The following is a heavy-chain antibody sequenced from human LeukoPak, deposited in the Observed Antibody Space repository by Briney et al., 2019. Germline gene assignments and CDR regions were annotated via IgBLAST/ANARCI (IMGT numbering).Heavy chain of an antibody. J-gene: IGHJ4*02. CDR2: IYYSGST. CDR3: ARLEVAAAGGFDY. V-gene: IGHV4-39*07. D-gene: IGHD6-13*01. Sequence: SETLFLTCTVSGGSISSSSYYWGWIRQPPGKGLEWIGSIYYSGSTYYNPSLKSRVPISVDTSKNQFSLKLSSVTAADTAVYYCARLEVAAAGGFDYWGQGTLVTVSS. CDR1: GGSISSSSYY.